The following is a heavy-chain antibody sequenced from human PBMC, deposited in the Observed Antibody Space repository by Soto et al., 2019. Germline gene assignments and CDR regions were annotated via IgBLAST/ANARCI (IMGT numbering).Heavy chain of an antibody. D-gene: IGHD5-12*01. J-gene: IGHJ6*02. V-gene: IGHV3-30*18. CDR1: GFTFSTYG. CDR3: AKDGRWLQSPEYYSMDV. CDR2: ISYDGSNK. Sequence: GGSLRLSCAASGFTFSTYGMHWVRQAPGKGLEWVAVISYDGSNKYYADSVKGRFTISRDNSKNTLYLQMNSLRAEDTAVYYCAKDGRWLQSPEYYSMDVWGQGTTVTVSS.